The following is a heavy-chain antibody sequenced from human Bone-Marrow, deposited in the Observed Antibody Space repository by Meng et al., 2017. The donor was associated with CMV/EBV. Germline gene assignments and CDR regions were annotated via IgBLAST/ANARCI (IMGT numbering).Heavy chain of an antibody. CDR1: GFTFSSYA. D-gene: IGHD6-19*01. Sequence: GGSLRLSCAASGFTFSSYAMHWVRQAPGKGLEWVAVISYDGSNKYYADSVKGRFTISRDNSKNTLYLQMNSLRAEDTAVYYCARVQRLVRAGGFDYWGQGTLVTFSS. CDR3: ARVQRLVRAGGFDY. V-gene: IGHV3-30*04. J-gene: IGHJ4*02. CDR2: ISYDGSNK.